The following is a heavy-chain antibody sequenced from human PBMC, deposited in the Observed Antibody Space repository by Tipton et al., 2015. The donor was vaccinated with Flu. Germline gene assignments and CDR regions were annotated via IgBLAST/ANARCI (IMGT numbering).Heavy chain of an antibody. CDR3: ATLTGDDY. CDR1: GFTFSSYE. J-gene: IGHJ4*02. V-gene: IGHV3-48*03. D-gene: IGHD7-27*01. CDR2: ISSSGNTM. Sequence: SPRLSCAASGFTFSSYEMNWVRQVPGKGLEWLSYISSSGNTMSYADSVRGRFTISRDNTKKSLYLRLNSLRAEDTAIYYCATLTGDDYWGQGIMVTVSS.